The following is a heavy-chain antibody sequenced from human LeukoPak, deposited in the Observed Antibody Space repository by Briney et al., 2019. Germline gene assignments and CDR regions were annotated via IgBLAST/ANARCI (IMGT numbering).Heavy chain of an antibody. Sequence: EASVKVSCKASGYTFTGYYMHWVRQAPGQGLEWMGWINPNSGGTNYAQKFQGRVTMTRDTPISTAYMELSRLRSDDTAVYYCARQVVPAAIAWSRIDPWGQGTLVTVSS. V-gene: IGHV1-2*02. D-gene: IGHD2-2*01. CDR1: GYTFTGYY. J-gene: IGHJ5*02. CDR3: ARQVVPAAIAWSRIDP. CDR2: INPNSGGT.